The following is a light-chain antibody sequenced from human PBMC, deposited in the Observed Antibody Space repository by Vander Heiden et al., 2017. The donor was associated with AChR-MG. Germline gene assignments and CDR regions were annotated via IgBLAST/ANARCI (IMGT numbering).Light chain of an antibody. J-gene: IGKJ2*01. V-gene: IGKV3-20*01. CDR2: GAS. CDR1: QSVSSSS. CDR3: QQDCSSPYT. Sequence: EIALTQSPGTLSLSPGERATLSCRASQSVSSSSLAWYQQKPGQAPRLLIYGASSRATGIPDRFRGSGSGTDFTLTISRLEPEDFAVYYCQQDCSSPYTFGQGTKLEIK.